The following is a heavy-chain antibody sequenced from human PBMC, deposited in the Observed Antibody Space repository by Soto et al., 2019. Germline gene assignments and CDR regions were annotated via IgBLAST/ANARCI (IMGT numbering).Heavy chain of an antibody. D-gene: IGHD2-2*01. CDR1: GFXFXNXW. CDR3: AKNNRYCSSTNCFVFDY. CDR2: IKQDGSEK. Sequence: EVQLVESGGGLVQPGGSLRXSCAXXGFXFXNXWMSWVRQAPGKGLEWVANIKQDGSEKYYVDSVKGRFTISRDNAKNSLYLQMNSLRAEDTAVYYCAKNNRYCSSTNCFVFDYWGQGTLVTVSS. V-gene: IGHV3-7*01. J-gene: IGHJ4*02.